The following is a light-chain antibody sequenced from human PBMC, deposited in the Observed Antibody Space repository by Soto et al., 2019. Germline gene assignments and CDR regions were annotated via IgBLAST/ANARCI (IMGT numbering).Light chain of an antibody. CDR3: QQYNSWPT. Sequence: EIIMTQSPATLSVSPGEGATLSCRTSHSIITNLAWYQHKRGQSPRLLVYGASTRATGVPARFSGSGSGAEFTLSISSLQSEDFAVYYCQQYNSWPTFGGGTNVEIK. J-gene: IGKJ4*01. V-gene: IGKV3-15*01. CDR1: HSIITN. CDR2: GAS.